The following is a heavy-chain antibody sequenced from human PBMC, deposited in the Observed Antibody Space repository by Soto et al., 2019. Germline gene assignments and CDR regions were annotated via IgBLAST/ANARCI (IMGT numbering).Heavy chain of an antibody. J-gene: IGHJ6*02. CDR3: AKRAFYGSGIPNYYGMDV. Sequence: EVHLLESGGGLVQPGGSLRLSCAASGFTFSNYAMTWVRQAPGKGLEWVSVISGTGGGTNNADSAKGRFTTSRDNCKNTLYLQMNSLRAEDTAVYYCAKRAFYGSGIPNYYGMDVWGQGTAVTVSS. D-gene: IGHD3-10*01. V-gene: IGHV3-23*01. CDR1: GFTFSNYA. CDR2: ISGTGGGT.